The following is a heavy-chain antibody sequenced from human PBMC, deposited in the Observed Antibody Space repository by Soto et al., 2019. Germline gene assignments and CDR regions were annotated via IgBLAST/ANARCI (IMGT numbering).Heavy chain of an antibody. V-gene: IGHV4-59*01. Sequence: SETLSLTCTVSGGSISSYYLSWIRQPPGKGLEWIGYIYYTGLSNSNPSLNSRVTMSVDTSKNQFSLKLSSVTAADTAVYYCASHSSHWPFFDFWGQGTLVTVSS. D-gene: IGHD6-13*01. CDR2: IYYTGLS. J-gene: IGHJ4*02. CDR1: GGSISSYY. CDR3: ASHSSHWPFFDF.